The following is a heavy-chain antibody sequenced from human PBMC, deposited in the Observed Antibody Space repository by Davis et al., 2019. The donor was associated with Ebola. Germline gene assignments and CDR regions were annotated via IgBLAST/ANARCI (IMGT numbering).Heavy chain of an antibody. CDR3: AKDIGESDGMDV. D-gene: IGHD2-21*01. CDR1: GFTFDDYA. J-gene: IGHJ6*02. CDR2: ISWNSGSI. Sequence: PGGSLRLSCAASGFTFDDYAMHWVRQAPGKGLEWVSGISWNSGSIGYADSVKGRFTISRDNAKNSLYLQMNSLRAEDTALYYCAKDIGESDGMDVWGQGTTVTVSS. V-gene: IGHV3-9*01.